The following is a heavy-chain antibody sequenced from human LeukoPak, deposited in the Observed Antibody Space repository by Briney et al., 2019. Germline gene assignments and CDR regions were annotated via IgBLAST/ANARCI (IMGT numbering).Heavy chain of an antibody. J-gene: IGHJ3*02. CDR2: INHSGST. Sequence: SETLSLTCTVSGGSISSSSYYWGWIRQPPGKGLEWIGEINHSGSTNYNPSLKSRVTMSVDTSKSQFSLKLSSVTAADTAMYYCARGGTGSYPLDAFDIWGQGTMVTVSS. CDR3: ARGGTGSYPLDAFDI. D-gene: IGHD1-26*01. V-gene: IGHV4-39*07. CDR1: GGSISSSSYY.